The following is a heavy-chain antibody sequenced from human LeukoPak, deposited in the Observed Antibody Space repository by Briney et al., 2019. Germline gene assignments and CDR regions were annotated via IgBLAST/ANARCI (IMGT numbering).Heavy chain of an antibody. D-gene: IGHD6-13*01. V-gene: IGHV4-30-2*01. CDR2: IYHSGST. CDR3: ARESSGYSSSWYGSAFDI. CDR1: GGSISSGGYS. Sequence: SETLSLTCAVSGGSISSGGYSWSWIRQPPGKGLEWIGYIYHSGSTYYDPSLKSRVTISVDRSKNQLSLKLSSVTAADTAVYYCARESSGYSSSWYGSAFDIWGQGTMVTVSS. J-gene: IGHJ3*02.